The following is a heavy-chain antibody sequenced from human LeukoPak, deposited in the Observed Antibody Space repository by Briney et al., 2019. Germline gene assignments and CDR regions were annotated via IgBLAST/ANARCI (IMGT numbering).Heavy chain of an antibody. V-gene: IGHV1-69*05. Sequence: SVNVSCKASVGTFSSYAISWVRQAPGQGLEWMGGIIPIFGTVNYAQKFQGRVTITTDESTSTAYMELSSLRSEDTAVYYCARGMGRNWILFDYWGQGTLVTVSS. CDR3: ARGMGRNWILFDY. CDR1: VGTFSSYA. CDR2: IIPIFGTV. D-gene: IGHD1-1*01. J-gene: IGHJ4*02.